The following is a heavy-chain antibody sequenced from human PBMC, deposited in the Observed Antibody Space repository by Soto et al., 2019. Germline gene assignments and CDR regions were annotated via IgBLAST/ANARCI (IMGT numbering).Heavy chain of an antibody. V-gene: IGHV3-23*01. D-gene: IGHD3-3*01. J-gene: IGHJ4*02. CDR3: AKAPDYDFWSGYSFDY. Sequence: LRLSCAASGFTFSSYAMSWVRQAPGKGLEWVSAISGSGGSTYYADSVKGRFTISRDNSKNTLYLQMNSLRAEDTAVYYCAKAPDYDFWSGYSFDYWGQGPLVTVSS. CDR1: GFTFSSYA. CDR2: ISGSGGST.